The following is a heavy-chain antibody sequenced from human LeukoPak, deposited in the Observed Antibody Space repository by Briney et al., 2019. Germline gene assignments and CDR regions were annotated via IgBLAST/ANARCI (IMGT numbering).Heavy chain of an antibody. V-gene: IGHV3-30-3*01. J-gene: IGHJ4*02. CDR3: ARDVGLGSGWSWFDY. CDR1: GFTFSSYA. Sequence: PGRSLRLSCAASGFTFSSYAMHWVRQAPGKGLEWVAVISYDGSNKYYADSVKGRFTISRDNSKNALYLQMNTLRAEDTAVYYCARDVGLGSGWSWFDYWGQGTLVTVSS. D-gene: IGHD6-19*01. CDR2: ISYDGSNK.